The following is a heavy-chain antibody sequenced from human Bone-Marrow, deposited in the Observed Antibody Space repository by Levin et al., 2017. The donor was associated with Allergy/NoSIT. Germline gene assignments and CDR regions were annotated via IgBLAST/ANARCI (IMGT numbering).Heavy chain of an antibody. CDR2: ISGSGGFT. D-gene: IGHD4-17*01. Sequence: GGSLRLSCAASGFTFSSYAMGWVRQAPGKGLEWVSVISGSGGFTYYADSVKGRFTISRDNSKNTLDLQMNSLRAEDTAVYYCAKDLGLRTTGYYFDYWGQGTLVTVSS. J-gene: IGHJ4*02. CDR1: GFTFSSYA. CDR3: AKDLGLRTTGYYFDY. V-gene: IGHV3-23*01.